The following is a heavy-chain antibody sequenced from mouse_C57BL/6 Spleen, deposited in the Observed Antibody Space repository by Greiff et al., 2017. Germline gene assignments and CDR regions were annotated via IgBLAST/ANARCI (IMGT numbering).Heavy chain of an antibody. V-gene: IGHV1-26*01. Sequence: EVQLQQSGPELVKPGASVKISCKASGYTFTDYYMNWVKQSHGKSLEWIGDINPNNGGTSYNQKFKGKATLTVDKSSSTAYMELRSLTSEDSAVYYCEGYVYAMDYWGQGTSVTVSS. J-gene: IGHJ4*01. D-gene: IGHD2-2*01. CDR3: EGYVYAMDY. CDR1: GYTFTDYY. CDR2: INPNNGGT.